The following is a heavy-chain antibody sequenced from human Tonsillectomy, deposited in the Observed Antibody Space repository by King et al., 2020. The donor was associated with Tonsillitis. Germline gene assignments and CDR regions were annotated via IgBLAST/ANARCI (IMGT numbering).Heavy chain of an antibody. J-gene: IGHJ3*02. CDR1: EFRFSSYD. CDR2: ISYDGSKK. V-gene: IGHV3-30-3*01. Sequence: VQLVESGGGVVQPGRSLRLSCAASEFRFSSYDMHLVRPAPGKGLEWLAVISYDGSKKNYADSVKDRFTSSRDNAKHTLHLQMNSLRAEETAVYYCAREAHGDYEGVFDIWGQGTLVTVSS. CDR3: AREAHGDYEGVFDI. D-gene: IGHD4-17*01.